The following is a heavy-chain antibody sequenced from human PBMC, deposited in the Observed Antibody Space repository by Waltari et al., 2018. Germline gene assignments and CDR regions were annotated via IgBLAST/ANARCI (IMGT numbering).Heavy chain of an antibody. CDR3: ARDISRAAVATILSYYYYYYGMDV. J-gene: IGHJ6*02. D-gene: IGHD5-12*01. CDR1: GYTFTSYY. CDR2: INPSGGST. V-gene: IGHV1-46*01. Sequence: VQSGAEVKKPGASVKVSCKASGYTFTSYYMHWVRQAPGQGLEWMGIINPSGGSTSYAQKFQGRVTMTRDTSTSTVYMELSSLRSEDTAVYYCARDISRAAVATILSYYYYYYGMDVWGQGTTVTVSS.